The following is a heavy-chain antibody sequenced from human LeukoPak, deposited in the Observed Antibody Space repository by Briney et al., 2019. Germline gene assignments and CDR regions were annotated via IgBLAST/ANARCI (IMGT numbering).Heavy chain of an antibody. V-gene: IGHV3-23*01. CDR1: GYTFTSYG. D-gene: IGHD2-15*01. CDR2: ISSSGRDT. CDR3: AKIPPGYCSAGSCYLDY. Sequence: SCKASGYTFTSYGISWVRQAPGKGLEWVSTISSSGRDTYYADSVKGRFTISRDNSKNTLYLQMNSLRAEDTAVFYCAKIPPGYCSAGSCYLDYWGQGTLVTVSS. J-gene: IGHJ4*02.